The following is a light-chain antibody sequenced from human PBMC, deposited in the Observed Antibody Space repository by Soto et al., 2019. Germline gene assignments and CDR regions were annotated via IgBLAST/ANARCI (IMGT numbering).Light chain of an antibody. J-gene: IGLJ2*01. V-gene: IGLV2-14*01. Sequence: QSALTQPASVSGSPGQSITISCTGTSSGVGGYNFVSWYQQRPGKAPKLMIYDVSNRPSGVSNRFSGSKSGNTASLTISGLQAEDEADYYCSSYTSSISPVVFGGGTKVTVL. CDR3: SSYTSSISPVV. CDR1: SSGVGGYNF. CDR2: DVS.